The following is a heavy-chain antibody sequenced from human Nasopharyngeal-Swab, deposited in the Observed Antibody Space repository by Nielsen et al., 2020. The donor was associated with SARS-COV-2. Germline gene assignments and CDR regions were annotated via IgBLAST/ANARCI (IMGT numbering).Heavy chain of an antibody. Sequence: GESLKISCAASGFTFSSYAMHWVRQAPGKGLEWVAVISYDGSSKYYADSVKGRFTISRDNSKNTLYLQMNSLRAEDTAVYYCARDRAYYYDSSGYYSDAFDIWGQGTMVTVSS. V-gene: IGHV3-30-3*01. CDR1: GFTFSSYA. J-gene: IGHJ3*02. D-gene: IGHD3-22*01. CDR3: ARDRAYYYDSSGYYSDAFDI. CDR2: ISYDGSSK.